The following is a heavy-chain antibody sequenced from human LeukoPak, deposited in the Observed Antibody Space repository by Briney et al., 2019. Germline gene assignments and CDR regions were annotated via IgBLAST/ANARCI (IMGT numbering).Heavy chain of an antibody. J-gene: IGHJ4*02. CDR3: ARTYYDILAAYNPYFDY. D-gene: IGHD3-9*01. CDR1: GFTFSSYA. Sequence: GGSLRLSCAASGFTFSSYAMHWVRQAPGKGLEWVAFIRYDGSNKYYADSVKGRFTISRDNSKNTLYLQMNSLRAEDTAVYYCARTYYDILAAYNPYFDYWGQGALVTVSS. V-gene: IGHV3-30*02. CDR2: IRYDGSNK.